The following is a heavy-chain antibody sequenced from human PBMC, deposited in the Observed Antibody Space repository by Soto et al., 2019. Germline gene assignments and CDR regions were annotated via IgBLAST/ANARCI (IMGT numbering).Heavy chain of an antibody. D-gene: IGHD1-26*01. V-gene: IGHV4-34*02. CDR1: GESLNYYY. Sequence: QVRLQQWGAGLLKPSETLSLTCAVYGESLNYYYWRWIRQAPGKGLEWIGELYDCGTINYNPSVKRXXTXSAXKSKNQFALMVPSVTAADTAVYYCARGQWADRFAHWGQGTLVTVSS. CDR2: LYDCGTI. J-gene: IGHJ5*02. CDR3: ARGQWADRFAH.